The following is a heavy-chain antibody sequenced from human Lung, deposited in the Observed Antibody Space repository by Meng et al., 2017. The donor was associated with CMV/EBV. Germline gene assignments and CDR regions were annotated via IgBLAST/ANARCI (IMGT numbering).Heavy chain of an antibody. J-gene: IGHJ4*02. V-gene: IGHV4-4*03. CDR3: ASFPPPGKQWLVTDY. CDR2: IYHSGST. Sequence: QVQLQEPGPGLVNPPGTLSLTCAVSGGSISSSNWWSWVRQPPGKGLEWIGEIYHSGSTNYNPSLKSRVTISVDKSKNQFSLKLSSVTAADTAVYYCASFPPPGKQWLVTDYWGQGTLVTVSS. CDR1: GGSISSSNW. D-gene: IGHD6-19*01.